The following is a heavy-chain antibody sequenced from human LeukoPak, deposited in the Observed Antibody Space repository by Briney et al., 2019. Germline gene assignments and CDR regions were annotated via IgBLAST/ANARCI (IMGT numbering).Heavy chain of an antibody. CDR1: GGSISSSSYY. V-gene: IGHV4-31*03. Sequence: SETLSLTCTVSGGSISSSSYYWGWIRQPPGKGLEWIGYIYYSGSTYYNPSLKSRVTISVDTSKNQFSLKLSSVTAADTAVYYCARVKSGIDAFDIWGQGTMVTVSS. CDR3: ARVKSGIDAFDI. CDR2: IYYSGST. J-gene: IGHJ3*02.